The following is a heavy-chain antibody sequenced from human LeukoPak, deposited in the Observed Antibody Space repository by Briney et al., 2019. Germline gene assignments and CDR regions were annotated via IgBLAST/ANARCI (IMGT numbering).Heavy chain of an antibody. D-gene: IGHD6-13*01. CDR1: GFTFSSYG. V-gene: IGHV3-33*01. Sequence: GGSLRLSCAASGFTFSSYGMHWVRQAPGKGLEWVAVIWYDGSNKYNADSVKGRFTISRDNSKNTLYLQMSSLRAEDTAVYYCARDASSSWYASYYYYYGMDVWGQGTTVTVSS. CDR3: ARDASSSWYASYYYYYGMDV. J-gene: IGHJ6*02. CDR2: IWYDGSNK.